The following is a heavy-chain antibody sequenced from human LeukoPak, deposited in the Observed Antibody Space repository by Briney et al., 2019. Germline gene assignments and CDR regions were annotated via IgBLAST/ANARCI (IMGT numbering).Heavy chain of an antibody. Sequence: SETLSLTCAVYGGSFSGYYWSWIRQPPGKGLEWIGEISHSGSTNYNPSLKSRVTISVDTSKNQFSLKLSSVTAADTAVYYCAAAAYRFDPWGQGTLVTVSS. CDR2: ISHSGST. D-gene: IGHD6-13*01. CDR3: AAAAYRFDP. V-gene: IGHV4-34*01. CDR1: GGSFSGYY. J-gene: IGHJ5*02.